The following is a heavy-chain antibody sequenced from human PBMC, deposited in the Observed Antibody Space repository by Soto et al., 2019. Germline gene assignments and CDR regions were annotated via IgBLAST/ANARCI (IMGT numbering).Heavy chain of an antibody. CDR2: IYYSGST. CDR3: ARARLSRSWWFDP. CDR1: GGSISSYY. D-gene: IGHD3-10*01. Sequence: SETLSLTCTVSGGSISSYYWSWIRQPPEKGLEWIGYIYYSGSTNYNPSLKSRVTISVDTSKNQFSLKLSSVTAADTAEYYCARARLSRSWWFDPWGQGTLVTVSS. J-gene: IGHJ5*02. V-gene: IGHV4-59*01.